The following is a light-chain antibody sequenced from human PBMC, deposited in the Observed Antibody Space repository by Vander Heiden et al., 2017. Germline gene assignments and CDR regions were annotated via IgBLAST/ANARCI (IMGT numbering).Light chain of an antibody. Sequence: QVVLTQSPSASASLGASVNLTCTLSGGHTTYAIAWHQKQSEKGPRFLMKVNSDGSHTKGDGIPDRFSGSTSGSERYLTISSLQSDDEAGYYCQTWGSGIRVFGGGTKLTVL. J-gene: IGLJ3*02. CDR3: QTWGSGIRV. V-gene: IGLV4-69*01. CDR2: VNSDGSH. CDR1: GGHTTYA.